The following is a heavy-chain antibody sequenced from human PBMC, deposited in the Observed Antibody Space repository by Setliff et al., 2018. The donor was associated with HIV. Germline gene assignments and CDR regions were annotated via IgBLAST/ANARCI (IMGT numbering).Heavy chain of an antibody. Sequence: KASETLSLTCTVSGGSISSGSYYWTWIRQPAGKGLEWIGHIYTTGSTNYNPSLKSRVTISVDTSKNQFSLKLSSVTAAGTAVYYCARWHPPYGFWEEDYWGQGTLVTVSS. D-gene: IGHD3-10*01. CDR3: ARWHPPYGFWEEDY. J-gene: IGHJ4*02. CDR2: IYTTGST. CDR1: GGSISSGSYY. V-gene: IGHV4-61*09.